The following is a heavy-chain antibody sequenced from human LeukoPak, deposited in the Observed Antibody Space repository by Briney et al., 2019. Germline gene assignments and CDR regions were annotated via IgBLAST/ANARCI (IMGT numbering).Heavy chain of an antibody. CDR1: GFTFSSYW. Sequence: GGSLRLSCAASGFTFSSYWMHWVRQAPGKGLVWVSRIRSDGSSTTYADSVKGRFTISRDNTKNTLYLQMNSLRADDTAMYYCARDDYNRHWGQGTLVTVSS. CDR3: ARDDYNRH. J-gene: IGHJ4*02. V-gene: IGHV3-74*01. CDR2: IRSDGSST. D-gene: IGHD4-11*01.